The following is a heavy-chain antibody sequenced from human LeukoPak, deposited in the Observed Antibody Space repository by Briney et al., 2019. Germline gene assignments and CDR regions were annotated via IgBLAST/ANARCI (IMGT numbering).Heavy chain of an antibody. CDR3: ARAMATREFDY. CDR1: GFTFSDYY. Sequence: PGGSLRLSCAASGFTFSDYYMSWIRQAPGKGLEWVSYIGGDNIYTNYADSVKGRFTISRDNAKNSLFLQMNSLRAEDTAVYYCARAMATREFDYWGQGTLVTVSS. J-gene: IGHJ4*02. CDR2: IGGDNIYT. D-gene: IGHD5-24*01. V-gene: IGHV3-11*03.